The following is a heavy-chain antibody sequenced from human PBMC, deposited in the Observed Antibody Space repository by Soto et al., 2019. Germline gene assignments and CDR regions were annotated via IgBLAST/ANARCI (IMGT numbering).Heavy chain of an antibody. J-gene: IGHJ4*02. CDR3: ARTVVYPGRFLEWLLPNFDY. D-gene: IGHD3-3*01. CDR2: IYYSGST. V-gene: IGHV4-39*01. CDR1: GGSISSSSYY. Sequence: SETLSLTCTVSGGSISSSSYYWGWIRQPPGKGLEWIGSIYYSGSTYYNPSLKSRVTISVDTSKNQFSLKLSSVTAADTAVYYCARTVVYPGRFLEWLLPNFDYWGQGTLVTVSS.